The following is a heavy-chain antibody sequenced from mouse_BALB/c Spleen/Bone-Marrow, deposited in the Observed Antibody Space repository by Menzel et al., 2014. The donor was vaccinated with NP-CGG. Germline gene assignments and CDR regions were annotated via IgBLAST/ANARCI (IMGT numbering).Heavy chain of an antibody. CDR1: GFTFNIYA. CDR2: XSSKSTNYTT. CDR3: VRXXXXXXMDX. V-gene: IGHV10-1*01. Sequence: EVKVVESGGGLVQPKGSLKLSCAASGFTFNIYAMNWVRQAPRKGXEWVARXSSKSTNYTTCYADSVKDRFTISSDDSQSMLYLQMNSLKTEDTAIYYCVRXXXXXXMDXWGQGTSVTVSS. J-gene: IGHJ4*01.